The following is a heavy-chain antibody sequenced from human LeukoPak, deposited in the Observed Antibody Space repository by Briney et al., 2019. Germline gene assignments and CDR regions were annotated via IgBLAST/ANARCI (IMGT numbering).Heavy chain of an antibody. Sequence: ASVKVSCKASGYTFTSYYMHWVRQAPGQGLEWMGIINPSGGSTSYAQKFQGRVTMTRDTSTSTVYMELSSPRSEDTAVYYCARARGNVNWFDPWGQGTLVAVSS. V-gene: IGHV1-46*01. D-gene: IGHD1-1*01. CDR2: INPSGGST. J-gene: IGHJ5*02. CDR1: GYTFTSYY. CDR3: ARARGNVNWFDP.